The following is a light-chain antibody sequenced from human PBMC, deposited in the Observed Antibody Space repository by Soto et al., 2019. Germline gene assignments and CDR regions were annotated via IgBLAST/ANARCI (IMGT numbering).Light chain of an antibody. CDR1: QTVSSSK. CDR3: QQYGSSPRT. Sequence: EIVLTQSPGTLSLSPGERATLSCRASQTVSSSKLVWYQQKPGQAPKVLIYGASSRATGIPDRFSGSGSGTDFTLTISRLEPEDFAVYYCQQYGSSPRTFGQGTKVEIK. J-gene: IGKJ1*01. V-gene: IGKV3-20*01. CDR2: GAS.